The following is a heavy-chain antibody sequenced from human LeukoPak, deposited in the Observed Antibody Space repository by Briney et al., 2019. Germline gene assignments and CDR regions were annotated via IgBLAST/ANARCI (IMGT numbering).Heavy chain of an antibody. CDR1: GGTFSSYA. Sequence: ASVKVSCKASGGTFSSYAISWVRQAPGQGLEWIGWISVYNGNTNYTQKLQGRVTMTTDMSTHTAYMELRSLRSDDTAVYYCTSGDRYFDSTFDYWGRGTLVTVSS. J-gene: IGHJ4*02. CDR3: TSGDRYFDSTFDY. V-gene: IGHV1-18*01. CDR2: ISVYNGNT. D-gene: IGHD3-22*01.